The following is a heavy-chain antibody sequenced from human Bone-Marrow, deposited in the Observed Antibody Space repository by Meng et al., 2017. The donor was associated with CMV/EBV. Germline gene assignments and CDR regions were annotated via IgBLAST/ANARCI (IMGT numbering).Heavy chain of an antibody. CDR1: GFTFSSYA. D-gene: IGHD3-3*01. CDR2: ISGSGGST. V-gene: IGHV3-23*01. J-gene: IGHJ4*02. Sequence: GGSLRLSCAASGFTFSSYAMHWVRQAPGKGLEWVSAISGSGGSTYYADSVKGRFTISRDNSKNTLYLQMNSLRAEDTAVYYCAKSDTISVFYYFDYWGQGTLVTVSS. CDR3: AKSDTISVFYYFDY.